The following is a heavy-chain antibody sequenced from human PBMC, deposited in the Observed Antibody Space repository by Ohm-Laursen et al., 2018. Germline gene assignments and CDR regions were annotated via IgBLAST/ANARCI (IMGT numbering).Heavy chain of an antibody. CDR2: IYYSGST. J-gene: IGHJ4*02. CDR3: ARDLPLTGAEGDY. CDR1: GGSISSGGYY. V-gene: IGHV4-31*03. D-gene: IGHD7-27*01. Sequence: TLSLTCTVSGGSISSGGYYWSWIRQHPGKGLEWIGYIYYSGSTYYNPSLKSRVTISVDTSKNQFFLKLSSVTAADTAVYYCARDLPLTGAEGDYWGQGTLVSVSS.